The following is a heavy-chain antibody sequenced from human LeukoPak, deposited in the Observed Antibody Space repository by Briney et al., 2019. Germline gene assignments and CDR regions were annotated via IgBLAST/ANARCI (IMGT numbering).Heavy chain of an antibody. CDR2: IYYSGST. V-gene: IGHV4-39*01. CDR3: ARTNYCSSTSCHNFDY. J-gene: IGHJ4*02. CDR1: GGSISSYY. D-gene: IGHD2-2*01. Sequence: SETLSLTCTVSGGSISSYYWGWIRQPPGKGLEWIGSIYYSGSTYYNPSLKSRVTISVDTSKNQFSLKLSPVTAAGTAVYYCARTNYCSSTSCHNFDYWGQGTLVTVSS.